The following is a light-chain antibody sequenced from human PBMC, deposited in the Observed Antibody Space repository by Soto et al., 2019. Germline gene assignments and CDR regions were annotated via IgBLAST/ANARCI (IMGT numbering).Light chain of an antibody. Sequence: DIVMTQSPATLSASPGEGATLSCRASQSVSTNLAWYQQEPGQAPRLLIYGASTRATGIPARFSGSGSGTEFTLTISSLQSEDFAVYYCQHYNNWPPWTFGQGTKVDIK. CDR3: QHYNNWPPWT. V-gene: IGKV3-15*01. CDR2: GAS. J-gene: IGKJ1*01. CDR1: QSVSTN.